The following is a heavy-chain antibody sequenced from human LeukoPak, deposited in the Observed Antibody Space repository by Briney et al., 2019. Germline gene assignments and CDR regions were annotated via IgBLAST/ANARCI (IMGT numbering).Heavy chain of an antibody. D-gene: IGHD2-2*01. CDR2: INPSGGST. CDR1: GYTFTSYY. Sequence: ASVKVSCKASGYTFTSYYMHWVRQAPGQGLEWMGIINPSGGSTSYAQKFQGRVTMIRDTSTSTVYMELSSLRSEDTAVYYCASGDIVPAARYRQWGQGTLVTVSS. V-gene: IGHV1-46*01. CDR3: ASGDIVPAARYRQ. J-gene: IGHJ4*02.